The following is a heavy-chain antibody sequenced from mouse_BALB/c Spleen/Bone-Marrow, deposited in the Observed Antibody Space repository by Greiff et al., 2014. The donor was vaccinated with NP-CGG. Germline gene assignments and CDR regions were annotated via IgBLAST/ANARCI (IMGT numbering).Heavy chain of an antibody. CDR3: APYYYGSRQFDY. CDR1: GFNIKDTY. J-gene: IGHJ3*01. Sequence: EVKLVESGAELVKPGASVKLSCTASGFNIKDTYMHWVKQRPEQGLEWIGRIDPANGNTKYDPKFQGKATITADTSSNPAYLQLSSLTSEDTAVYYGAPYYYGSRQFDYWGQGTLVTVSA. CDR2: IDPANGNT. V-gene: IGHV14-3*02. D-gene: IGHD1-1*01.